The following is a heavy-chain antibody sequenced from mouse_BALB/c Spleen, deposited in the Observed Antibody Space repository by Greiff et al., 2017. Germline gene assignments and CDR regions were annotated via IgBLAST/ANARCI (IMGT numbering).Heavy chain of an antibody. CDR3: ARGDGYAYYAMDY. CDR1: GYTFTSYW. D-gene: IGHD2-2*01. J-gene: IGHJ4*01. Sequence: VQLQQSGAELVKPGASVKLSCKASGYTFTSYWMHWVKQRPGQGLEWIGEIDPSDSYTNYNQKFKGKATLNVDKSSSTAYMQLSSLTSEDSAVYYCARGDGYAYYAMDYWGQGTSVTVSS. CDR2: IDPSDSYT. V-gene: IGHV1-69*02.